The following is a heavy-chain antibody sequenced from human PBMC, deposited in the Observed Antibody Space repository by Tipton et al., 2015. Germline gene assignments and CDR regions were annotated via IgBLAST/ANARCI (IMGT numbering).Heavy chain of an antibody. D-gene: IGHD4-11*01. J-gene: IGHJ5*02. CDR2: VNSDGNKT. Sequence: SLRLSCLASGFTFSNYALHWVRQVPGKGLVWVSRVNSDGNKTSYVDFVRGRFIISRDNVKNSIDLQMDSLRGEDTAVYYCVRTTKRRGGWFEAWGQGTQVIVSS. V-gene: IGHV3-74*01. CDR3: VRTTKRRGGWFEA. CDR1: GFTFSNYA.